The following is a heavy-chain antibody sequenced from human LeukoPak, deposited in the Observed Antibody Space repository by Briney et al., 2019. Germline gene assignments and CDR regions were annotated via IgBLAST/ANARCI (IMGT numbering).Heavy chain of an antibody. CDR2: ISYDGSNK. CDR1: GFTFSSYG. Sequence: GGSLRLSCAASGFTFSSYGMPWVRQAPGKGLEWVAVISYDGSNKYYAASVKGRFTISRDNSKNTLYLQMNSLRAEDTAVYYCAKAVVPAAIPDYWGQGTLVTVSS. V-gene: IGHV3-30*18. D-gene: IGHD2-2*01. J-gene: IGHJ4*02. CDR3: AKAVVPAAIPDY.